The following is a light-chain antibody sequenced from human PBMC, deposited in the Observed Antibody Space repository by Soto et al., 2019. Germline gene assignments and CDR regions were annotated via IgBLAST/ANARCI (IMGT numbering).Light chain of an antibody. Sequence: QSVLTQPASVSGSPGQSITISCTGTSSDVGAYHYVSWYQQHPGKAPKLMIYDVNIRPSGVSTRFSGSKSGNTASLTISGLQAEDEADYYCTSWTTSTTMKFGGGTQLTVL. V-gene: IGLV2-14*01. J-gene: IGLJ2*01. CDR3: TSWTTSTTMK. CDR1: SSDVGAYHY. CDR2: DVN.